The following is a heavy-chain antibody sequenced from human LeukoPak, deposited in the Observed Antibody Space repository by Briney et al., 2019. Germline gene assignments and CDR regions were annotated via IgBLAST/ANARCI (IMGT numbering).Heavy chain of an antibody. CDR3: AKDFGEAAFDI. Sequence: PGRSLRLSCAASGFPFSSYGMHWVRQAPGKGLEWVAVIWYDGSNKYFADSVKGRFTISRDNSKNTLYLQMNSLRAEDTAVYYCAKDFGEAAFDIWGQGTMVTVSS. CDR2: IWYDGSNK. V-gene: IGHV3-33*06. CDR1: GFPFSSYG. D-gene: IGHD3-10*01. J-gene: IGHJ3*02.